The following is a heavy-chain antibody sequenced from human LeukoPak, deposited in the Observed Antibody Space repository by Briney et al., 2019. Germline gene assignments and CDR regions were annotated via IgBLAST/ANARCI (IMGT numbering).Heavy chain of an antibody. J-gene: IGHJ4*02. V-gene: IGHV3-9*01. CDR1: GFTFDDYA. CDR2: ISWNNGSI. D-gene: IGHD6-13*01. Sequence: GGSLRLSCAASGFTFDDYAMHWVRQAPGKGLEWVSGISWNNGSIGYADSVKGRFTISRDNAKNSLYLQMNSLRAEDTALYYCAKLWGYSSSWYNFDYWGQGTLVTVSS. CDR3: AKLWGYSSSWYNFDY.